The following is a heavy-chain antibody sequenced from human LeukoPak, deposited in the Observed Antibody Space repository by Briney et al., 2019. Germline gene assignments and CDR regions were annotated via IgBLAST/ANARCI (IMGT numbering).Heavy chain of an antibody. CDR1: GGSISSYY. D-gene: IGHD5-12*01. CDR2: IYYSGTT. J-gene: IGHJ4*02. CDR3: ARVSGYDWESFYDY. V-gene: IGHV4-59*01. Sequence: PSETLSLTCTVSGGSISSYYWSWIRQPPGKGLEWIGYIYYSGTTNYNPSLKSRVTIPVDTPKNQFSLKLRSVTAADTAVYYCARVSGYDWESFYDYWGQGTLVTVSS.